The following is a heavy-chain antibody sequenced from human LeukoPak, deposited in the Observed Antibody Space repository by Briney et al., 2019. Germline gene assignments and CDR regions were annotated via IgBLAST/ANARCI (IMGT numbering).Heavy chain of an antibody. J-gene: IGHJ4*02. Sequence: ASVKVSCKASGYTFTSYDINWVRQATGQGLEWMGWMNPNSGNTGYAQKFQGRVTMTRNTSISTAYMELSSLRSEDTAMYYCARPHASDDSSGQTLDYWGQGTLVTVSS. CDR1: GYTFTSYD. V-gene: IGHV1-8*01. CDR3: ARPHASDDSSGQTLDY. CDR2: MNPNSGNT. D-gene: IGHD3-22*01.